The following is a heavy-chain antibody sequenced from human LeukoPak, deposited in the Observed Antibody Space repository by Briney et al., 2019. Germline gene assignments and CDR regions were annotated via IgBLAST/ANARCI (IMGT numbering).Heavy chain of an antibody. V-gene: IGHV4-59*08. Sequence: SETLSLTCTVSGGSISSYYWSWIRQPPGKGLEWIGYIYYSGSTNYNPSLKSRVTISVDTSKNQFSLKLSSVTAADTAVYYCARRNGVWDAFDIWGQGTMVTVSS. J-gene: IGHJ3*02. CDR2: IYYSGST. D-gene: IGHD3-3*01. CDR1: GGSISSYY. CDR3: ARRNGVWDAFDI.